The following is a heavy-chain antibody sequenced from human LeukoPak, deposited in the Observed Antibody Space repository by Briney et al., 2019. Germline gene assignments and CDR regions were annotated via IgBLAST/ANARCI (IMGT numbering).Heavy chain of an antibody. CDR3: ARAFYGGNLDY. D-gene: IGHD4-23*01. CDR2: IYYSGST. CDR1: GGSISSSSYY. V-gene: IGHV4-39*01. Sequence: SETLSLTCTVSGGSISSSSYYWGWIRQPPGKGLEWIGSIYYSGSTYYNPSLKSRVTISVDTSKNQFSLKVSSATAADTAVYYCARAFYGGNLDYWGQGSLVTVSS. J-gene: IGHJ4*02.